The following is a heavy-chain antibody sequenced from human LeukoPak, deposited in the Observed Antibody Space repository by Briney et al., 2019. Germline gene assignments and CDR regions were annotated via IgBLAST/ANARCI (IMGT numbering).Heavy chain of an antibody. V-gene: IGHV4-39*07. D-gene: IGHD4-17*01. J-gene: IGHJ4*02. CDR2: IYYSGTT. CDR3: ARLSTVTTSFDY. CDR1: GGSISSSSYY. Sequence: SETLSLTCTVSGGSISSSSYYWGWIRQPPGKGLEWIGSIYYSGTTYYNPSLKSRVTISVDTSRNQFSLKLSSVTAADTAVYYCARLSTVTTSFDYWGQGTLVTVSS.